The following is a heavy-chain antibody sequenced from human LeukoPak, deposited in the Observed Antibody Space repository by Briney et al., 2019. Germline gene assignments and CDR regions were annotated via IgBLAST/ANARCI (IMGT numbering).Heavy chain of an antibody. CDR2: IYYSGST. CDR3: ATDRLYSYGSFDY. D-gene: IGHD5-18*01. J-gene: IGHJ4*02. V-gene: IGHV4-31*11. CDR1: GGSISSGGYY. Sequence: ASQTLSLTCAVSGGSISSGGYYWSWIRQHPGKGLEWIGYIYYSGSTYYNPSLKSRVTISVDTSNNQFSLKLSFVTAADTAVYYCATDRLYSYGSFDYWGQGTLVTVSS.